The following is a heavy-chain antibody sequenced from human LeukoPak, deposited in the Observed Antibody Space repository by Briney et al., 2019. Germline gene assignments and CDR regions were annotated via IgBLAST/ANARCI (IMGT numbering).Heavy chain of an antibody. D-gene: IGHD2-8*02. J-gene: IGHJ4*02. CDR2: ISGSGGST. CDR1: GFTFSSYA. CDR3: ANLLVLGTDFDY. Sequence: GGSLRLSCAASGFTFSSYAMSWVRQAPGKGLEWVSAISGSGGSTYCADSVKGRFTISRDNSKNTPYLQMNSLRAEDTAVYYCANLLVLGTDFDYWGQGTLVTVSS. V-gene: IGHV3-23*01.